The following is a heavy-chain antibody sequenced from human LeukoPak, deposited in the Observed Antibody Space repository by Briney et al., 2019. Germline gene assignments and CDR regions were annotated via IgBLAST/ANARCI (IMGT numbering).Heavy chain of an antibody. Sequence: ASVKVSCKASGYTFTSYDINWVRQATGQGLEWMGWMNPNSGNTGYALKFQGRVTMTRNTSISTAYMELSSLRSEDTAVYYCVYDYGDYVFDYWGQGTLVTVSS. CDR2: MNPNSGNT. V-gene: IGHV1-8*01. CDR3: VYDYGDYVFDY. D-gene: IGHD4-17*01. J-gene: IGHJ4*02. CDR1: GYTFTSYD.